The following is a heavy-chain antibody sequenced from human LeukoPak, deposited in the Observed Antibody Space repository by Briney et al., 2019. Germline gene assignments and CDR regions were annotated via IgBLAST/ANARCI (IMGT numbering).Heavy chain of an antibody. CDR1: GYTFTGYY. CDR3: ARDLTRSYDRQNWFDP. Sequence: GASVKVSCKASGYTFTGYYMHWVRQAPGQGLEWMGWINPNSGGTNYAQKFQGRVTMTRDTSISTAYMELSRLRSDDTAVYYCARDLTRSYDRQNWFDPWGQGTLVTVSS. J-gene: IGHJ5*02. CDR2: INPNSGGT. D-gene: IGHD3-16*01. V-gene: IGHV1-2*02.